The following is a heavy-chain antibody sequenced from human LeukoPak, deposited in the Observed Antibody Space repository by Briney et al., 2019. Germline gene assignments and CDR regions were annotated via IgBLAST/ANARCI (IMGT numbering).Heavy chain of an antibody. CDR2: ISWNSGSI. D-gene: IGHD6-19*01. CDR1: GFTFSSYA. CDR3: AKDLRGSGWYYFDY. J-gene: IGHJ4*02. V-gene: IGHV3-9*01. Sequence: GASLRLSCAVSGFTFSSYAMSWVRQAPGKGLGWVSGISWNSGSIGYADSVKGRFTISRDNAKNSLYLQMNSLRAEDTALYYCAKDLRGSGWYYFDYWGQGTLVTVSS.